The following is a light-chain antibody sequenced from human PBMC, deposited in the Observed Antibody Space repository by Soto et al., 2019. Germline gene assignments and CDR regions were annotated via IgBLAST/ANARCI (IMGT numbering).Light chain of an antibody. V-gene: IGKV3-20*01. CDR1: QSVSSRS. J-gene: IGKJ1*01. CDR3: QQYCSSPWT. Sequence: EIVLTQSPGTLSLSPGERATLSCRASQSVSSRSLAWFQQKPGQAPRLLIYAASSRATGIPERFSGSGFGTDFTLTISRLEPEDFAVYYCQQYCSSPWTFGQGTKVEIK. CDR2: AAS.